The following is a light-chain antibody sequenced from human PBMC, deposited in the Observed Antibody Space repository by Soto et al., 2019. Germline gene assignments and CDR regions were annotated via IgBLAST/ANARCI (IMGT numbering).Light chain of an antibody. CDR1: QNVSSDS. J-gene: IGKJ4*01. CDR2: GAS. Sequence: PGERVTLSCRASQNVSSDSLTWYQQKPGQAPRLLIYGASTRATSIPARFSGSGSGTDFTLTISSLQPEDFAVYYCQQDYNLPFTFGGGTKVDIK. CDR3: QQDYNLPFT. V-gene: IGKV3D-7*01.